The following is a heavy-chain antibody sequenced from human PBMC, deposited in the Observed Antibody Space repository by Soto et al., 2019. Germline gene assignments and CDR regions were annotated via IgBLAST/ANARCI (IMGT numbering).Heavy chain of an antibody. CDR2: ISYDGSDK. J-gene: IGHJ4*02. CDR1: GFAFRSYA. V-gene: IGHV3-30-3*01. D-gene: IGHD3-3*01. CDR3: ASIFWSGYYFDY. Sequence: QVQLVESGGGVVQPGRSLRLSCAASGFAFRSYAMHWVRQAPGKGLEWVAVISYDGSDKYDADSVKVRFTISRDNSKNTLYLQMNSLRAEDTAVYYCASIFWSGYYFDYWGQGTLVTVSS.